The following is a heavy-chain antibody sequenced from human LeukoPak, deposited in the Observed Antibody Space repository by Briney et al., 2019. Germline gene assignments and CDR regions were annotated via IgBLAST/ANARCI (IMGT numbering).Heavy chain of an antibody. CDR1: GGSIRNYY. Sequence: SETLSLTCTVSGGSIRNYYWDWIRQPPGKGLEWIGYIHYSGRTSYNPSLKSRVTMSVDTSKNQFSLMVSSVTAADTALYYCARHDYGDYDQIKWGQGTLVTVSS. CDR3: ARHDYGDYDQIK. V-gene: IGHV4-59*08. J-gene: IGHJ4*02. CDR2: IHYSGRT. D-gene: IGHD4-17*01.